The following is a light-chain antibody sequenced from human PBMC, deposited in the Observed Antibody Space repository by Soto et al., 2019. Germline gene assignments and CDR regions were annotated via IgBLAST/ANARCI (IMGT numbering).Light chain of an antibody. CDR2: DAS. Sequence: EIVMTQSPATVSVSPGEAATLTCRASQSVGTNLAWYQQKPGQAPRLLIYDASNRATGIPARFSGSGSGTDFTLTISSLEPEDFAVYYCHQRTNWPPETFGQGTRLEIK. V-gene: IGKV3-11*01. J-gene: IGKJ5*01. CDR3: HQRTNWPPET. CDR1: QSVGTN.